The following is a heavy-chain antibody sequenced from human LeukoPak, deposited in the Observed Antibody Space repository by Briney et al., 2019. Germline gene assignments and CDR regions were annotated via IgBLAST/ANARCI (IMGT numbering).Heavy chain of an antibody. CDR1: GYTFTGYY. D-gene: IGHD3-10*01. CDR3: ARSAPPSHYCLIY. CDR2: INPNSGGT. V-gene: IGHV1-2*02. Sequence: ASVKVSCKASGYTFTGYYMHWVRQAPGQGLEWMGWINPNSGGTNYAQKFQGRVTMTRDTSISTAYMELSRLRSDDTAVYYCARSAPPSHYCLIYWGQGTLVTVSS. J-gene: IGHJ4*02.